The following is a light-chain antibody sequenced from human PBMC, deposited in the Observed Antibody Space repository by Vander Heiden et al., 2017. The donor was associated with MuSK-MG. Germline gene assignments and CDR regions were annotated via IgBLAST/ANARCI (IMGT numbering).Light chain of an antibody. Sequence: DIQMTQSPSSLSASVGDRVTITCQASQDISNYLNWYQQKPGKAPKLLIYDVSNLETGVPSRLSGSGSGRDFTFTISSMMPADIATDYCRQYANHPWTFGQGTKVEIK. V-gene: IGKV1-33*01. CDR3: RQYANHPWT. CDR2: DVS. CDR1: QDISNY. J-gene: IGKJ1*01.